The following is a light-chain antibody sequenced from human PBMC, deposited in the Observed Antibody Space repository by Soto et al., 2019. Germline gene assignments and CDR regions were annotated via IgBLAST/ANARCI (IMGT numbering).Light chain of an antibody. J-gene: IGKJ1*01. CDR2: GAS. V-gene: IGKV3-15*01. Sequence: EIVMTQSPATLSVSPGERATLSCRASQSVSSNLAWYQQKAGQAPRLLIYGASPRATGIPDRFSGSGSGTEFPRTISSLQSEDFAVYYCQQYNEWPRTFGQGTRVEIK. CDR3: QQYNEWPRT. CDR1: QSVSSN.